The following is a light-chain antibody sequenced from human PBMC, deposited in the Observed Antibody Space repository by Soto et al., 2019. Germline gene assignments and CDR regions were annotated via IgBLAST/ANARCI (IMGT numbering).Light chain of an antibody. J-gene: IGKJ1*01. CDR3: QQHDKLPPA. Sequence: EIVLTQSPGTLSLSPGERATLSCRASQSVSSYLAWYQQKPGQAPRLLIYDASNRATGIPARFSGSGAGTNFSLTISSLQSEDFAVYYCQQHDKLPPAFGQGTKVDIK. CDR1: QSVSSY. CDR2: DAS. V-gene: IGKV3-11*01.